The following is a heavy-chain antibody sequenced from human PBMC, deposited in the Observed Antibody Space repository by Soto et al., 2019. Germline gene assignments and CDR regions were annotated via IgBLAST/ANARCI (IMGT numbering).Heavy chain of an antibody. D-gene: IGHD3-10*01. CDR1: GYSFTSYW. CDR3: ARRTYGSGSRYAFDI. CDR2: IYPGDSDT. Sequence: PRESLKISCKGSGYSFTSYWIGWVRQMPGKGLEWMGIIYPGDSDTRYSPSFQGQVTISADKSISTAYLQWSSLKASDTAMYYCARRTYGSGSRYAFDIWGQGTMVTVSS. V-gene: IGHV5-51*01. J-gene: IGHJ3*02.